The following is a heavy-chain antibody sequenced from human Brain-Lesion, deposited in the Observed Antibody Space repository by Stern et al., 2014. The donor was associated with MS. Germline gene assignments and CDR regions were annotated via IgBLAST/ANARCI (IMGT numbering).Heavy chain of an antibody. Sequence: QVQLQQSGPGLVKPSQTLSLSCTVSGGFISSGGYYWSWIRQPAGKGLEWIGRIFNSGSTSYNPSLKSRVPISIDTSKNQFSLRLNSMTAADTAVYYCARGRVVPGFQYYATDVWGQGTTVIVSS. D-gene: IGHD2-2*01. J-gene: IGHJ6*02. CDR2: IFNSGST. CDR3: ARGRVVPGFQYYATDV. CDR1: GGFISSGGYY. V-gene: IGHV4-61*02.